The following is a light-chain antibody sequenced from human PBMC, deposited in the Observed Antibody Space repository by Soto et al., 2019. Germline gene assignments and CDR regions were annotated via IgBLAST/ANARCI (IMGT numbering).Light chain of an antibody. J-gene: IGLJ3*02. CDR3: ATWDDSLNNPV. V-gene: IGLV1-47*02. Sequence: QSVLTQPPSASGTPGQRVTIPCSGSSSNIGGNYVYWYQQVPGTAPKLLIYSNNQRPSGVPDRFSASKSGTSASLAISGLRSEDEATYYCATWDDSLNNPVFGGGTKLTVL. CDR1: SSNIGGNY. CDR2: SNN.